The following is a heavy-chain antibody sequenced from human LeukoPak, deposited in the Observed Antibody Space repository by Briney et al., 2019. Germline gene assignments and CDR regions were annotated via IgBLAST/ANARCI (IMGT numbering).Heavy chain of an antibody. CDR2: INHNGNVN. Sequence: GGSLRLSCAASGFTFSSYSMNWVRQAPGKGLEWVASINHNGNVNYYVDSVKGRFTISRDNAKNSLYLQMSNLRAEDTAVYFCARGGGLDVWGQGATVTVSS. CDR3: ARGGGLDV. D-gene: IGHD3-16*01. J-gene: IGHJ6*02. V-gene: IGHV3-7*03. CDR1: GFTFSSYS.